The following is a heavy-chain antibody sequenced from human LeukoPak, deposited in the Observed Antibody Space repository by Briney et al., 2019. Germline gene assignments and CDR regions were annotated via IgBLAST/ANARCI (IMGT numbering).Heavy chain of an antibody. Sequence: PGVSLRLSCAGSGFTFSNYDMQWVRQAPGKGLEDVSDISDDGHTTSYANSVKGRFTISRDNSKRMLYLQMGSLRAEDMAVYYCARGQDYYYDVSDAFTIWGQGAMVTVSS. CDR2: ISDDGHTT. CDR3: ARGQDYYYDVSDAFTI. V-gene: IGHV3-64*01. J-gene: IGHJ3*02. CDR1: GFTFSNYD. D-gene: IGHD3-22*01.